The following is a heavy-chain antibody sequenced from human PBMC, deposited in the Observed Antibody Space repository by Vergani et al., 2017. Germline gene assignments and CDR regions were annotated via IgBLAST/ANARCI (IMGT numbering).Heavy chain of an antibody. CDR2: IYYSGST. Sequence: QLQLQESGPGLVKPSETLSLTCTVSGGSISSSSYYWGWIRQPPGKGLEWIGSIYYSGSTYYNPSLKSRVTISVDTSKNQFSLKLSSVTAADTAVYYCARLDGARIAVAGTRDDAFDIWGQGTMVTVSS. CDR1: GGSISSSSYY. J-gene: IGHJ3*02. V-gene: IGHV4-39*01. CDR3: ARLDGARIAVAGTRDDAFDI. D-gene: IGHD6-19*01.